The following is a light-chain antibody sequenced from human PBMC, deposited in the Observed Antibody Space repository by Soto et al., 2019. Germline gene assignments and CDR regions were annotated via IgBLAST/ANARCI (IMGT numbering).Light chain of an antibody. V-gene: IGLV1-44*01. Sequence: QSVLTQPPSASGTPGQRVTVSCSGSTSNIGTNAVNWFQHLPGTAPKLLIYTNNQRPSGVPDRFSGSKSGTSASLAISGLQSEDEADYYCCLYIGATTYVFGTGTKVTVL. CDR2: TNN. CDR1: TSNIGTNA. J-gene: IGLJ1*01. CDR3: CLYIGATTYV.